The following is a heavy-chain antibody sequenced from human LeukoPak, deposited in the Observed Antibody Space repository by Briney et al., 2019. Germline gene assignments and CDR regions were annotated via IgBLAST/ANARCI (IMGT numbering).Heavy chain of an antibody. CDR3: ARDFYVGSGSYYIGY. CDR2: IWYDGNNK. Sequence: PGRSLRLSCAASGFTFSPYGMHWVRQAPGKGLEWVAVIWYDGNNKYYADSVKGRFTISRDNSKNTLYLQMNSLRAEDTAVYCCARDFYVGSGSYYIGYWGQGTLVTVSS. D-gene: IGHD3-10*01. J-gene: IGHJ4*02. V-gene: IGHV3-33*01. CDR1: GFTFSPYG.